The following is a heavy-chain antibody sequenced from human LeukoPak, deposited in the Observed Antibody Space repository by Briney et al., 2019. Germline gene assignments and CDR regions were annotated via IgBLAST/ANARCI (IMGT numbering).Heavy chain of an antibody. D-gene: IGHD2-2*02. J-gene: IGHJ4*02. Sequence: ASVKVSCKASGYTFTGYYMHWVRQAPGQGLEWMGWINPNSGGTNYAQKFQGRVTMTRDTSISTAYMELSRLRSDDTAVYYCARGGDIVVVPTAICHWGQGILVTVSS. CDR1: GYTFTGYY. CDR2: INPNSGGT. CDR3: ARGGDIVVVPTAICH. V-gene: IGHV1-2*02.